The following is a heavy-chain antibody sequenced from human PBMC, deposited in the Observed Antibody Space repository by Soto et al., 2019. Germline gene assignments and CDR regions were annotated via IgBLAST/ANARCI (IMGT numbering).Heavy chain of an antibody. Sequence: QVQLVESGGGVVQPGRSLRLSCAASGFTFSSYAIHWVRQAPGKGLEWVAVISYDGSNKYYADSVKGRFTISRDNSKNTLYLQMNRLRAEDTAVYYCARDLKYDFWSGYPNYYYYGMDVWGQGTTVTVSS. J-gene: IGHJ6*02. CDR3: ARDLKYDFWSGYPNYYYYGMDV. D-gene: IGHD3-3*01. V-gene: IGHV3-30-3*01. CDR2: ISYDGSNK. CDR1: GFTFSSYA.